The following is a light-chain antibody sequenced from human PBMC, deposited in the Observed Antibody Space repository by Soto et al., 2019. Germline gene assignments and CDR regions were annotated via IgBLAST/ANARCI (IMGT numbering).Light chain of an antibody. CDR3: QHRSDWPPRLT. Sequence: EIVLTQSPATLSLSPGARATLSCGASRSVSSYLAWYQQKHGQAPRLLSYDASYRATGIPARFSGSGSGTDFTLTICSQEPEDFAVYYCQHRSDWPPRLTYGGGTKVEIK. CDR2: DAS. CDR1: RSVSSY. V-gene: IGKV3-11*01. J-gene: IGKJ4*01.